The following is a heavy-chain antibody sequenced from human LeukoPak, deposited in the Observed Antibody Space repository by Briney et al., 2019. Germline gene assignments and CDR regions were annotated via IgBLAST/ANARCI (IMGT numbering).Heavy chain of an antibody. CDR1: GCSFSGHW. CDR3: ARGPNSNWSGLDS. J-gene: IGHJ4*02. V-gene: IGHV3-74*01. Sequence: PGGSLRLSCSASGCSFSGHWMHWARQLPGKGLVWVSLIRPTLSTTSYADSVKGRFTLSRDNAKNTLYLQVNNRRAEDTAVYYCARGPNSNWSGLDSWGQGTLLTVSS. D-gene: IGHD6-6*01. CDR2: IRPTLSTT.